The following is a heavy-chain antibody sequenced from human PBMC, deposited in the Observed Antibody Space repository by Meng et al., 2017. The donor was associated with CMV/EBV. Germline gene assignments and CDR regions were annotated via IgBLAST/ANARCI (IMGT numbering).Heavy chain of an antibody. V-gene: IGHV4-59*01. CDR1: GGSISSYY. CDR2: IYYSGST. D-gene: IGHD2-2*01. Sequence: SETLSLTCTVSGGSISSYYWSWIRQPPGKGLDWIGYIYYSGSTNYNPSLKSRVTISVDTSKNQFSLKQSSVTAADTAVYYCARGDIVVVPGAHYYYDGMDVWGQGTTVTVSS. CDR3: ARGDIVVVPGAHYYYDGMDV. J-gene: IGHJ6*02.